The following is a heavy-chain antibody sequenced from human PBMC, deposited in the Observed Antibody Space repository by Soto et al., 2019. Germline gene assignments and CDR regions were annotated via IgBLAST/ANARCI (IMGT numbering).Heavy chain of an antibody. J-gene: IGHJ6*03. CDR2: IIPILGIA. Sequence: SVKVSCKASGGTFSSYTISWVRQAPGQGLEWMGRIIPILGIANYAQKFQGRVTITADKSTSTAYMELSSLRSEDTAVYYCARVLRFLEWLSPMDVWGKGTTVTVSS. CDR1: GGTFSSYT. CDR3: ARVLRFLEWLSPMDV. V-gene: IGHV1-69*02. D-gene: IGHD3-3*01.